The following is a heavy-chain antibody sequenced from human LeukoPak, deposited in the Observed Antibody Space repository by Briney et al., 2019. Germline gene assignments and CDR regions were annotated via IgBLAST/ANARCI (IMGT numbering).Heavy chain of an antibody. CDR2: LYSDGNT. Sequence: GRSLRLSSAASGFTFITNDMTWLRQGPGKGGEWASLLYSDGNTKYADSVQGRFTISRDNSKNTLYLEMNSLSPDDTAVYYCARGVEPLAANTLAYWGQGTLVTVSS. D-gene: IGHD1-14*01. V-gene: IGHV3-53*01. J-gene: IGHJ4*02. CDR3: ARGVEPLAANTLAY. CDR1: GFTFITND.